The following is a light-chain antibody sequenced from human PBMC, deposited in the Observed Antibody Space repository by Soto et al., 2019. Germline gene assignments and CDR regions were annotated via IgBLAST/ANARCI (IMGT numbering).Light chain of an antibody. CDR2: GAS. V-gene: IGKV3-20*01. J-gene: IGKJ1*01. CDR1: QSLTSSY. Sequence: EIVLTQSPGTLSLSPGERATLSCRASQSLTSSYLAWYQQKPGQAPRLLIYGASSRAAGIPDRFSGSGSGTDFTLTISRLEPEDFAVYHCLQYAKSPWTFGQGTKVEIK. CDR3: LQYAKSPWT.